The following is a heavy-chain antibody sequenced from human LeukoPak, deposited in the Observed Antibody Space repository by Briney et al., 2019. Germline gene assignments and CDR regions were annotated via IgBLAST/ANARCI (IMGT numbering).Heavy chain of an antibody. CDR1: GASVSGSAYY. V-gene: IGHV4-39*01. CDR2: IYYSGST. D-gene: IGHD1-26*01. Sequence: SETLSLTCTVSGASVSGSAYYWGWLRQPPGTGLEWIGNIYYSGSTYYNESLESRVTISIDTSKNQFSLKLNSATAADTAMYYCAKSGGYGLIDYWGQGTLVTVSS. CDR3: AKSGGYGLIDY. J-gene: IGHJ4*02.